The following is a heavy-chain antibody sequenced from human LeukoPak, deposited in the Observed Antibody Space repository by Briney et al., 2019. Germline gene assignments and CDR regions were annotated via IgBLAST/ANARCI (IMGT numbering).Heavy chain of an antibody. D-gene: IGHD1-14*01. V-gene: IGHV3-66*01. CDR3: ASIRKIANGDY. Sequence: SGGSLRLSCAASGFTVSSNYMSWVRQAPGKGLEWVSVIYSGGSTYYADSVKGRFTISRDNSKNTLYLQMNSLRAEDTAVYYCASIRKIANGDYWGQGTLVTVSS. CDR2: IYSGGST. J-gene: IGHJ4*02. CDR1: GFTVSSNY.